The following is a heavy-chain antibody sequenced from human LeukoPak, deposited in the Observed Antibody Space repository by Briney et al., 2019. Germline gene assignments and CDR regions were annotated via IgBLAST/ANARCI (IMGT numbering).Heavy chain of an antibody. CDR1: GFTFSNYW. V-gene: IGHV3-74*01. D-gene: IGHD2-15*01. CDR3: AKDVWSGVVVVGYFDY. Sequence: PGGSLRLSCAASGFTFSNYWIHWVRQGSGKGLVWVSRINSDGRSTSYADSVKGRFTISRDNAKNTLYLQMNSLRAEDTAVYYCAKDVWSGVVVVGYFDYWGQGTLVTVSS. CDR2: INSDGRST. J-gene: IGHJ4*02.